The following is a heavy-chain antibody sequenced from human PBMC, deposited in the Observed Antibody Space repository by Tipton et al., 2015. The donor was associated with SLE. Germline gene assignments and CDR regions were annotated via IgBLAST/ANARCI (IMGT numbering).Heavy chain of an antibody. CDR1: GGSMSSDY. D-gene: IGHD2-2*01. J-gene: IGHJ3*02. CDR3: ARQPGATAALDI. V-gene: IGHV4-59*01. CDR2: VYYSGST. Sequence: TLSLTCTVSGGSMSSDYWSWIRQSPGKGLEWIAYVYYSGSTNDYNPSLKSRVTISADSSKNQFSLRVNSVTAADTAVYYCARQPGATAALDIWGRGTMVTVSS.